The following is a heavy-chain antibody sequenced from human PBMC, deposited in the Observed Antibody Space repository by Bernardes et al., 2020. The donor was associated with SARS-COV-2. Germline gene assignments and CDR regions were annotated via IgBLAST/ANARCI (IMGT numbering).Heavy chain of an antibody. Sequence: GSLRLSYVASGFNFGFHGMHWVRPAPGKGLEWVANIWSDSSNRYYADSVKGRFTISRDNSKTTLYMQMNNLRDEDTAVYYCARSHRDSSRYAYFYDNWGQGTLVTVSS. CDR2: IWSDSSNR. D-gene: IGHD3-22*01. CDR3: ARSHRDSSRYAYFYDN. V-gene: IGHV3-33*01. J-gene: IGHJ4*02. CDR1: GFNFGFHG.